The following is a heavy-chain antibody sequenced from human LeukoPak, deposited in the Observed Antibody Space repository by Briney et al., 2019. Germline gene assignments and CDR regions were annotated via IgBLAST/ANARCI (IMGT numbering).Heavy chain of an antibody. J-gene: IGHJ4*02. V-gene: IGHV3-30*02. CDR3: AKDSRRNSGSYVFDY. CDR2: IRYDGSNR. D-gene: IGHD1-26*01. CDR1: EFTFSSYG. Sequence: GGSLRLSCAASEFTFSSYGMHWVRQAPGKGREWVAFIRYDGSNRYYADSVKGRFTISRDNSKNTLYPQMNSLRAEDTAVYYCAKDSRRNSGSYVFDYWGQGAQVTVSS.